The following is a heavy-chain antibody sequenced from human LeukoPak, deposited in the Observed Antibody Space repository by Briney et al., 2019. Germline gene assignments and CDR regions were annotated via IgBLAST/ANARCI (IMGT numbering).Heavy chain of an antibody. CDR2: INHSGST. CDR3: ARGVRDIVVVPAAKQIYYYYYMDV. J-gene: IGHJ6*03. D-gene: IGHD2-2*01. V-gene: IGHV4-34*01. CDR1: GGSFSGYY. Sequence: SETLSLTCAVYGGSFSGYYWSWIRQPPGKGLEWIGEINHSGSTNYNPSLKSRVTISVDTSKNQFSLKLSSVTAADTAVYYCARGVRDIVVVPAAKQIYYYYYMDVWGKGTTVTVSS.